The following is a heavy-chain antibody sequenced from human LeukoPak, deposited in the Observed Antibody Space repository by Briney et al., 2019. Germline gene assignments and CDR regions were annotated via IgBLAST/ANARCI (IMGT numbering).Heavy chain of an antibody. Sequence: PGGSLRLSCAASGFTFSSYAMSWVRQAPGKGLEWVSSISNSGDSTYYADSVRGRFTISRDNSKSTPYLQMYSLRAEDTALYYCAEGGSASYFDSWGPGTLVTVSS. CDR2: ISNSGDST. D-gene: IGHD6-19*01. CDR1: GFTFSSYA. CDR3: AEGGSASYFDS. V-gene: IGHV3-23*01. J-gene: IGHJ4*02.